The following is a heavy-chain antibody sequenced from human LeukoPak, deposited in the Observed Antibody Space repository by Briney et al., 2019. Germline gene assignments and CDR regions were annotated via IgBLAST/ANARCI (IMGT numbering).Heavy chain of an antibody. CDR2: IKQDGSEK. D-gene: IGHD3-22*01. CDR3: ARLYYYDPYGSYFDY. CDR1: GFTFSSYL. V-gene: IGHV3-7*01. Sequence: PGGSLRLSCAASGFTFSSYLMSWVRQAPGKGLEWVANIKQDGSEKYYVDSVKGRFTISRDNAKNSLYLQMNSLRAEDTAVYYCARLYYYDPYGSYFDYWGQGTLVTVSS. J-gene: IGHJ4*02.